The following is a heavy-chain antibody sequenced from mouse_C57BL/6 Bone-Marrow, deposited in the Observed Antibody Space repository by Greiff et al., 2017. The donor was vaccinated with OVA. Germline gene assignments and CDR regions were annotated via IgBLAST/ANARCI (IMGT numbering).Heavy chain of an antibody. V-gene: IGHV14-4*01. CDR1: GFNIKDDY. CDR3: TSLGYYGSSFDY. D-gene: IGHD1-1*01. CDR2: IDPENGDT. J-gene: IGHJ2*01. Sequence: VPLQQSGAELVRPGASVKLSCTASGFNIKDDYMHWVKQRPEQGLEWIGWIDPENGDTEYASKFHGKATITADTSSNTAYLQLSSLTSEDTAVYYCTSLGYYGSSFDYWGQGTTLTVSS.